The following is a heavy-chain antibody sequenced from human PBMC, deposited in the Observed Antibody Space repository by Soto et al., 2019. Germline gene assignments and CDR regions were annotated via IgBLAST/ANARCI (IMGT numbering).Heavy chain of an antibody. CDR2: IYYSGST. D-gene: IGHD4-17*01. V-gene: IGHV4-59*01. J-gene: IGHJ6*02. Sequence: PSETLSLTCTVSGGSISSYYWSWIRQPPGKGLEWIGYIYYSGSTNYNPSLKSRVTISVDTSKNQFSLKLSSVTAADTAVYYCARVNRSSRPFYGDYDIYYYYGMDVWGQGTTVTVSS. CDR1: GGSISSYY. CDR3: ARVNRSSRPFYGDYDIYYYYGMDV.